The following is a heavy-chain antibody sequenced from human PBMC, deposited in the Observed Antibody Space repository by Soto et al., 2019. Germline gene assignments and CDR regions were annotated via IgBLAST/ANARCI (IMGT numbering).Heavy chain of an antibody. V-gene: IGHV4-34*01. CDR1: GGSFSGYY. CDR2: INHSGST. CDR3: AIPGIAVAGSFDY. Sequence: PSETLSLTCAVYGGSFSGYYWSWIRQPPGKGLEWIGEINHSGSTNYNPSLKSRVTVSVDTSKNQFSLKLSPVTAADTAVYYCAIPGIAVAGSFDYWGQGTLVTVSS. J-gene: IGHJ4*02. D-gene: IGHD6-19*01.